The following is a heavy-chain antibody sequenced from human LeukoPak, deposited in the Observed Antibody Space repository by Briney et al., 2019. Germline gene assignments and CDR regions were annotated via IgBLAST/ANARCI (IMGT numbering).Heavy chain of an antibody. CDR2: ISAYNGNT. D-gene: IGHD3-10*01. V-gene: IGHV1-18*01. CDR3: ARDPPIITMVRGVIIRSNWFDP. Sequence: ASVKVSCKASGYTFTSYGIIWVRQAPGQGLEWMGWISAYNGNTNYAQKLQGRVTMTTDTSTSTAYMELRSLRSDDTAVYYCARDPPIITMVRGVIIRSNWFDPWGQGTLVTVSS. J-gene: IGHJ5*02. CDR1: GYTFTSYG.